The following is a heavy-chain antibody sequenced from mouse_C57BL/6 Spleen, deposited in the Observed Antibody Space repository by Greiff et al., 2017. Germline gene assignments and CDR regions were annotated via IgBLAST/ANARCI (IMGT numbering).Heavy chain of an antibody. CDR2: ISYDGSN. J-gene: IGHJ4*01. Sequence: DVKLQESGPGLVKPSQSLSLTCSVTGYSITSGYYWNWIRQFPGNKLEWMGYISYDGSNNYNPSRKNRISITRDTSKYQFFLKLNSVTTEDTATYYCAREGDYYAMDYWGQGTSVTVSS. V-gene: IGHV3-6*01. CDR3: AREGDYYAMDY. CDR1: GYSITSGYY.